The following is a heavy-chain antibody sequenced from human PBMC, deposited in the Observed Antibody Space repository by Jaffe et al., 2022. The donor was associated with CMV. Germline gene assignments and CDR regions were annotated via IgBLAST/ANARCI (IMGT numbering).Heavy chain of an antibody. CDR2: IKGDGSST. CDR3: ARDGGTSSSRDWYFDL. D-gene: IGHD6-6*01. J-gene: IGHJ2*01. CDR1: EFTFRDYW. Sequence: QVVESGGGLVRPGGSLRLSCAASEFTFRDYWMHWVRQAPGKGLVWVSRIKGDGSSTAYADSVRGRFTISRDNAKNTVFLQMNSLRGEDTAVYYCARDGGTSSSRDWYFDLWGRGTLVTVSS. V-gene: IGHV3-74*01.